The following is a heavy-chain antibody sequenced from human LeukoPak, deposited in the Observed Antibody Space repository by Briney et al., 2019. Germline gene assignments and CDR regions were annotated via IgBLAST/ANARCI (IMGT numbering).Heavy chain of an antibody. CDR2: IYASGSA. CDR3: AREAPGGSGWTYFDY. Sequence: SETLSLTCAVSGGSVSGHYWDWIRQPPGKGLEWIGYIYASGSANYHPSLKSRVNISLDTSENHVSLRLTSVTAEDTAVYYCAREAPGGSGWTYFDYWGQGPLVTVTS. CDR1: GGSVSGHY. J-gene: IGHJ4*02. V-gene: IGHV4-59*02. D-gene: IGHD6-19*01.